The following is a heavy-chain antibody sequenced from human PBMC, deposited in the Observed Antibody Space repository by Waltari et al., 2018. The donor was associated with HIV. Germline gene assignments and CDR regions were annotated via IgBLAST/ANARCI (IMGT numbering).Heavy chain of an antibody. CDR3: TSEEDYGSGSHFDY. V-gene: IGHV3-15*01. Sequence: EVQLVESGGDLLKPGGCLRLSCAASGFTLNSVWMSWVRQAPGKGMEWVGRIKTKGDGGATDYAAAVKGRFTIERDDSKNTVYLQMNSLKIEDTAVYYCTSEEDYGSGSHFDYWGQGTLVTVSS. J-gene: IGHJ4*02. CDR2: IKTKGDGGAT. CDR1: GFTLNSVW. D-gene: IGHD3-10*01.